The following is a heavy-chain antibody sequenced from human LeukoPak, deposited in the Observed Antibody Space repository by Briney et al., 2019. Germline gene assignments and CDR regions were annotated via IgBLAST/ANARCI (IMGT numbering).Heavy chain of an antibody. J-gene: IGHJ4*02. CDR3: AKCDDFWSGSN. CDR1: GFTFSSYA. Sequence: GGSLRLSCAASGFTFSSYAMSWVRQAPGKGLEWVSAISGSGGSTYHADSVKGRFTISRDNSKNTLYLQMNSLRAEDTAVYYCAKCDDFWSGSNWGQGTLVTVSP. V-gene: IGHV3-23*01. CDR2: ISGSGGST. D-gene: IGHD3-3*01.